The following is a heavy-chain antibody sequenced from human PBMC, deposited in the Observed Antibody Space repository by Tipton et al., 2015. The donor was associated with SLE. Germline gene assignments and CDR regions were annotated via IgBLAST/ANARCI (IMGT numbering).Heavy chain of an antibody. CDR1: GGSISSSSYY. CDR2: IYYSGST. V-gene: IGHV4-39*07. J-gene: IGHJ1*01. CDR3: ARDNCGGDCYRYFQH. D-gene: IGHD2-21*01. Sequence: TLSLTCTVSGGSISSSSYYWGWIRQPPGKGLEWIGSIYYSGSTYYNPSLKSRVTISVDTSKNQFSLKLSSVTAADTAVYYCARDNCGGDCYRYFQHWGQGTTVTVSS.